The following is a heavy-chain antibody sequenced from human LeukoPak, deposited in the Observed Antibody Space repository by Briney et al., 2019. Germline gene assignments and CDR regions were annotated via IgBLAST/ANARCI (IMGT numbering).Heavy chain of an antibody. CDR2: IKSKTDGGTT. Sequence: NPGGSLRLPCAASGFSFSNAWMSWVRQAPGKGLEWVGQIKSKTDGGTTDYAAPVKGRFTISRDDSKNTLYLQMNSLKTEDTAVYYCTTLGSGYSSFWGQGTLVTVSS. CDR1: GFSFSNAW. V-gene: IGHV3-15*01. CDR3: TTLGSGYSSF. J-gene: IGHJ4*02. D-gene: IGHD5-12*01.